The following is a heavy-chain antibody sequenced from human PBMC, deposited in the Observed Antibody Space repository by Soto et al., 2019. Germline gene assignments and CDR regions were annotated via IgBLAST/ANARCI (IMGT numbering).Heavy chain of an antibody. CDR3: ARAVDAAMDPLDY. V-gene: IGHV3-30-3*01. CDR1: GFDFRNYA. CDR2: TSDDGDIQ. D-gene: IGHD5-18*01. Sequence: LRLSFAASGFDFRNYAMHWVRQSPGKGPEWVAITSDDGDIQYYADSVKGRFTISRDNSKNTLYLQMTSLRSEDAAVYFCARAVDAAMDPLDYWGQGTLVTVSS. J-gene: IGHJ4*02.